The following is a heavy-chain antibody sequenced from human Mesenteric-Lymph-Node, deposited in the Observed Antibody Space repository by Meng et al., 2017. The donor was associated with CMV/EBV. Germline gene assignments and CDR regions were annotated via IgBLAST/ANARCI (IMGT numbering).Heavy chain of an antibody. D-gene: IGHD5-12*01. CDR3: AKGVATIDGGYYFDY. CDR1: GVNFNNYG. J-gene: IGHJ4*02. V-gene: IGHV3-33*06. Sequence: SGVNFNNYGMHWVRQAPGKGLEWVAVIWYDGSNNYYGDSVKGRFTISRDNSRNTLYLQMNSLRAEDTAVYYCAKGVATIDGGYYFDYWGQGTLVTVSS. CDR2: IWYDGSNN.